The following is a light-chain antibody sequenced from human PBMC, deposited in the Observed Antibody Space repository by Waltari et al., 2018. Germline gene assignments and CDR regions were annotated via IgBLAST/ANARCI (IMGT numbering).Light chain of an antibody. J-gene: IGLJ1*01. CDR2: EVN. Sequence: QSALTQPPSASGSAGQSVTISCTGPSSDIGGYNFVSWYQQHPGKVPKLIISEVNKRPAGVPERFSGSKSGNTASLTVSGLQAEDEADYYCSSYAGTKNPYVFGTGTKVTVL. CDR3: SSYAGTKNPYV. CDR1: SSDIGGYNF. V-gene: IGLV2-8*01.